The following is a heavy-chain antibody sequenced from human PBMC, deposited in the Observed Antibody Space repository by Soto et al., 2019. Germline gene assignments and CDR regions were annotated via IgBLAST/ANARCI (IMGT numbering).Heavy chain of an antibody. Sequence: PSETLSLTCAVSGYSISSGYYWGWLRQPPGKGLEWIGSIYHGGSTYYNPSLNSRVTISVDRSKNQFSLKLSSVTAADTAVYYCARWIRAAAGKGGWFDPWGQGTLVTVSA. CDR3: ARWIRAAAGKGGWFDP. D-gene: IGHD6-13*01. J-gene: IGHJ5*02. CDR2: IYHGGST. CDR1: GYSISSGYY. V-gene: IGHV4-38-2*01.